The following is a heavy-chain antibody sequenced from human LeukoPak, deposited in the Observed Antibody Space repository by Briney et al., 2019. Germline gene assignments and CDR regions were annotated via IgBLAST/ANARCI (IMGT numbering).Heavy chain of an antibody. J-gene: IGHJ5*02. V-gene: IGHV1-46*01. CDR2: INPSGGST. CDR3: ARGRSRSIAAAGGLNWFDP. Sequence: ASVKVSCKASGYTFTSYYMHWVRQAPGQGLEWMGIINPSGGSTSYAQRFQGRVTMTRDTSTSTVYMELSSPRSEDTAVYYCARGRSRSIAAAGGLNWFDPWGQGTLVTVSS. D-gene: IGHD6-13*01. CDR1: GYTFTSYY.